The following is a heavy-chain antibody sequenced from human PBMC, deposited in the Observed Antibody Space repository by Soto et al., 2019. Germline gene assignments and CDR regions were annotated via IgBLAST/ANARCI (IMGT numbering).Heavy chain of an antibody. CDR3: ARDDVLCDGGRCYGVPLDV. CDR2: IQSGGPT. D-gene: IGHD2-15*01. V-gene: IGHV3-66*01. Sequence: GGSLRLSYAASGFTVSSKYMSWVRQAPGKGLEWVSLIQSGGPTYYADSVKGRFTISRDTSENTVHLQMDTLRAEDTAVYYCARDDVLCDGGRCYGVPLDVWGNGTTVTVSS. J-gene: IGHJ6*04. CDR1: GFTVSSKY.